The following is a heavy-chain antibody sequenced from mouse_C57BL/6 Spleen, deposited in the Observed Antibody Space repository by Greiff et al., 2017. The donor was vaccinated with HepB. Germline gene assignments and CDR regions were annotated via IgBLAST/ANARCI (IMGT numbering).Heavy chain of an antibody. Sequence: EVQLQQSGAELVKPGASVKLSCTASGFNFNDYYMHWVKQRTEKGLEWIGRIDPEDGDTKYAPKFQGKATITADTSTNTAYLQLSSLTSEDTAVYYCAQGVSKCFDYWGQGTTLTVSS. CDR1: GFNFNDYY. CDR2: IDPEDGDT. V-gene: IGHV14-2*01. J-gene: IGHJ2*01. CDR3: AQGVSKCFDY. D-gene: IGHD1-3*01.